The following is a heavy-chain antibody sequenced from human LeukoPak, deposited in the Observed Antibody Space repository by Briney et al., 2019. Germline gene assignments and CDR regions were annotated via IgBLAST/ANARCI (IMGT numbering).Heavy chain of an antibody. CDR3: ARLYYFDSSGYYPFDY. Sequence: GESLKISCKGSGYSFTSYWIGWVRQMPGKGLEWMGIIYPGDSDTRYSPSFQGQVTISADKSISTAYLQWSSLKASDTAMYYCARLYYFDSSGYYPFDYWGQGTLVTVSS. V-gene: IGHV5-51*01. J-gene: IGHJ4*02. CDR1: GYSFTSYW. D-gene: IGHD3-22*01. CDR2: IYPGDSDT.